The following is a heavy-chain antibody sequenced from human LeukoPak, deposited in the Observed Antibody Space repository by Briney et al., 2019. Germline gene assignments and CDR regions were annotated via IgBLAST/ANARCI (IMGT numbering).Heavy chain of an antibody. CDR3: ARGGSSSWNYWYFDL. Sequence: GRSLRLSCAASGFTFSSYAMHWVRQAPGKGLEWVAVISYDGSNKYYADSVKGRFTISRDNSKNTLYLQMNSLRAEDTAVYYCARGGSSSWNYWYFDLWGRGTLVTVSS. CDR2: ISYDGSNK. J-gene: IGHJ2*01. D-gene: IGHD6-13*01. V-gene: IGHV3-30-3*01. CDR1: GFTFSSYA.